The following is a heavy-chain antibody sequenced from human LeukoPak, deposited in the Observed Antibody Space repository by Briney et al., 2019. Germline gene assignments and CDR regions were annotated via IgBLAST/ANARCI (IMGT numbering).Heavy chain of an antibody. D-gene: IGHD6-6*01. Sequence: ASVKVSCKASGYTFTSYGISWVRQAPGQGLEWMGWISAYNGNTNYAQKLQGRVTMTTDTSTSTAYMELRSLRSDDTAVYYCARDGEYSRFYYYGMDVWGQGTTVTVSS. V-gene: IGHV1-18*01. CDR2: ISAYNGNT. CDR1: GYTFTSYG. CDR3: ARDGEYSRFYYYGMDV. J-gene: IGHJ6*02.